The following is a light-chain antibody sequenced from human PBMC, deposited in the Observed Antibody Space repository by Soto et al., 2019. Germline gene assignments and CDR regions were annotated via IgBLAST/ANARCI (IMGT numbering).Light chain of an antibody. V-gene: IGKV1-5*01. CDR1: QSITIW. CDR2: DAS. J-gene: IGKJ1*01. CDR3: QQYNSFSWT. Sequence: EIHMAQSSSTLSASVGDSVTITCRASQSITIWLAWYQQKPGKAPKLLIYDASSLEGGVPSRFSGSGSGTEFTLTISGLQPDDFATYYCQQYNSFSWTFGQGTKVDIK.